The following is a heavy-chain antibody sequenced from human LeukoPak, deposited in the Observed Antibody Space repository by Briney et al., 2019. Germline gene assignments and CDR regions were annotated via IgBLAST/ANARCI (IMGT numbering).Heavy chain of an antibody. V-gene: IGHV3-23*01. CDR2: ISGSGERT. D-gene: IGHD2-21*02. J-gene: IGHJ2*01. CDR3: ARATAYCGGDCYSNWYFDL. CDR1: GFTFSSFA. Sequence: PGGPLRLSCLSSGFTFSSFAMGWVRQAPVKGLEWVSLISGSGERTYYADSVKGRFTISRDNSKNTLYLQMNSLRAEDTAVYYCARATAYCGGDCYSNWYFDLWGRGTLVTVSS.